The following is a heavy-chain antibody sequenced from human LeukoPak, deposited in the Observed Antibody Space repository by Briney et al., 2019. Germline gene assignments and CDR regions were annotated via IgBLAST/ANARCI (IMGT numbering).Heavy chain of an antibody. D-gene: IGHD3-10*01. Sequence: GGSLRLSCAASGFTFSSYWMNWVRQAPGKGLEWVAMIRQGGSEKYYVDSVKGRFTISGDNAKNSLFLQMNSLRVEDTAVYYCAMGSGSSGYWGQGTLVTVFS. J-gene: IGHJ4*02. V-gene: IGHV3-7*01. CDR1: GFTFSSYW. CDR2: IRQGGSEK. CDR3: AMGSGSSGY.